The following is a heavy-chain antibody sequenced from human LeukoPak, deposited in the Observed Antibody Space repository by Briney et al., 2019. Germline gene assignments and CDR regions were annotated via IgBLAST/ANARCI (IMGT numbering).Heavy chain of an antibody. Sequence: GGSLRLSCAASGFTFSSYGMHWVRQAPGKGLEWVAVIWYDGSNKYYADSVKGRVTISRDNSKNTLYLQMNSLRVEDTAVYYCARGIVGATLPDAFDIWGQGTMVTVSS. V-gene: IGHV3-33*01. D-gene: IGHD1-26*01. CDR2: IWYDGSNK. CDR1: GFTFSSYG. J-gene: IGHJ3*02. CDR3: ARGIVGATLPDAFDI.